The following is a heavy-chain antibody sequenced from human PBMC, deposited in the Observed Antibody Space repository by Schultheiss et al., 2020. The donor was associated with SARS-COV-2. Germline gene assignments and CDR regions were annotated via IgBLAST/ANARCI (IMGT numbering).Heavy chain of an antibody. D-gene: IGHD3-3*01. J-gene: IGHJ6*02. CDR3: ATAPPEWASSFYYYYGMDV. CDR1: GYTFTSYY. Sequence: ASVKVSCKASGYTFTSYYMHWVRQAPGQGLEWMGIINPSGGSTSYAQKFQGRVTMTRDTSTSTVYMELSSLRSEDTAVYYCATAPPEWASSFYYYYGMDVWGQGTTVTVSS. V-gene: IGHV1-46*01. CDR2: INPSGGST.